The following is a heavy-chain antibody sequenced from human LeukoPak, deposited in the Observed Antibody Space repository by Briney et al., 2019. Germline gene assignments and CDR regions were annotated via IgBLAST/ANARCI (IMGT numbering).Heavy chain of an antibody. CDR2: INPSGGTT. CDR3: ARDLRDYYGSGSLGY. D-gene: IGHD3-10*01. J-gene: IGHJ4*02. V-gene: IGHV1-46*01. Sequence: GASVKVSCKASGYTFTSYSLHWVRQAPGQGLEWMGTINPSGGTTNYAQKFQGRITMTRDTSTSTVYMELSSLRSEDTAVYYCARDLRDYYGSGSLGYWGQGTLVTVSS. CDR1: GYTFTSYS.